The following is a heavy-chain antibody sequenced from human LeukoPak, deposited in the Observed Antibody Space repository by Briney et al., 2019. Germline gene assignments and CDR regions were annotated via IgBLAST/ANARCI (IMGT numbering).Heavy chain of an antibody. V-gene: IGHV3-48*02. D-gene: IGHD4-23*01. Sequence: GGSLRLSCAASGFTFSIYSMNWVRQAPGRGLEWVSFISGSSSSTFYADSVKGRFTVSRDNAKNSLYLQMNSLRDEDTAVYYCARNPGGIGDYWGQGTLVTVSS. CDR2: ISGSSSST. J-gene: IGHJ4*02. CDR3: ARNPGGIGDY. CDR1: GFTFSIYS.